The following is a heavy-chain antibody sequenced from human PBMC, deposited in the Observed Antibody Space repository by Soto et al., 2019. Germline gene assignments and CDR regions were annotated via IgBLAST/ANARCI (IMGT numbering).Heavy chain of an antibody. D-gene: IGHD3-22*01. J-gene: IGHJ6*02. CDR2: IYHSGST. CDR3: ARSPDSSGYYPRRYYYGMDV. CDR1: GGSISSSNW. Sequence: PSETLSLTCAVSGGSISSSNWWSWVRQPPGKGLDWIGEIYHSGSTNYNQSLKSRVTISVDKSKNQFSLKLSSVTAADTAVYYCARSPDSSGYYPRRYYYGMDVWGQGTTVTVSS. V-gene: IGHV4-4*02.